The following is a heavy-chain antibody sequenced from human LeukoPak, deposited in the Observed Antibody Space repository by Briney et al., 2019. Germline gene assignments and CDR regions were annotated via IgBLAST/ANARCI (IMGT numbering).Heavy chain of an antibody. J-gene: IGHJ4*02. D-gene: IGHD6-19*01. Sequence: ASVKVSCKASGYTFTSYYMHWVRQAPGQGLEWMGWIHPNSGGTNYAQKFQGRVTMTRDTSISTAYMELSSLRSDDTAVYFCARAISGWYYYWGQGTLVTVSS. CDR2: IHPNSGGT. CDR1: GYTFTSYY. V-gene: IGHV1-2*02. CDR3: ARAISGWYYY.